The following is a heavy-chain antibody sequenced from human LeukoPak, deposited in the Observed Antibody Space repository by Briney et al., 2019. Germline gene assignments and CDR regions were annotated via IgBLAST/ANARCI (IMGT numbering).Heavy chain of an antibody. V-gene: IGHV3-74*01. J-gene: IGHJ4*02. CDR1: GFTFTTYW. Sequence: PGGSLRHSCAASGFTFTTYWMHWVRQAPGKGLVWVSRIIRDGSHTDYAGSVEGRFTISRDNARNTLYLQMNSLRAEDTAIYYCVRDGDAYNFDYWGQGTLVTVSS. CDR2: IIRDGSHT. D-gene: IGHD5-24*01. CDR3: VRDGDAYNFDY.